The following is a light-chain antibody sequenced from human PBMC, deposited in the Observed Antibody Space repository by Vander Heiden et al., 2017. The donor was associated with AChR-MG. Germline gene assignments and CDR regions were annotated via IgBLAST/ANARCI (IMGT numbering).Light chain of an antibody. CDR1: SSNIGAGYD. CDR2: GSS. Sequence: QSVLTPPPSVSGAPGQGVTISCTGSSSNIGAGYDVHWYQQLPGTAPKLLIFGSSNRPSGVPDRFSGSKSGTSASLAITGLQAEDEADYYCQSYDNSVVVFGGGTKLTVL. CDR3: QSYDNSVVV. V-gene: IGLV1-40*01. J-gene: IGLJ2*01.